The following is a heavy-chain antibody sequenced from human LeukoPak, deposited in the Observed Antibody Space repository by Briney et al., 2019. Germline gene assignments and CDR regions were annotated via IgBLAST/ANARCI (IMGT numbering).Heavy chain of an antibody. Sequence: GGSLRLSCAASGFTFSSYSMNWVRQAPGKGLEWVSSISSSSSYIYYADSVKGRFTISRDNAKNSLYLQMNSLRDEDTAVYYCARLDIAAAGTAAFDIWGQGTMVTVSS. CDR2: ISSSSSYI. CDR3: ARLDIAAAGTAAFDI. CDR1: GFTFSSYS. J-gene: IGHJ3*02. V-gene: IGHV3-21*01. D-gene: IGHD6-13*01.